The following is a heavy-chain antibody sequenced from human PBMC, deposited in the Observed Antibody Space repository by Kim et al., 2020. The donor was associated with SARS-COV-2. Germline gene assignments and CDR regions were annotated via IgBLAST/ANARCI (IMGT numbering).Heavy chain of an antibody. Sequence: GGSLRLSCAASGFTFSSYSMNWVRQAPGKGLEWVSSISSSSSYIYYADSVKGRFTISRDNAKNSLYLQMNSLRAEDTAVYYCARAQYYGYNSYIAAAEIDYWGQGTLVTVSS. V-gene: IGHV3-21*01. J-gene: IGHJ4*02. CDR2: ISSSSSYI. CDR1: GFTFSSYS. CDR3: ARAQYYGYNSYIAAAEIDY. D-gene: IGHD6-13*01.